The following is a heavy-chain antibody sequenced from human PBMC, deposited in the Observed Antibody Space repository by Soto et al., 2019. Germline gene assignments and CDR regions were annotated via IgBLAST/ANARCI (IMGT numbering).Heavy chain of an antibody. CDR1: GYSFTSYW. CDR2: IDPSDSYT. D-gene: IGHD2-2*02. J-gene: IGHJ6*02. Sequence: GESLKISCKGSGYSFTSYWISWVRQMPGKGLEWMGRIDPSDSYTNYSPSFQGHVTISADKSISTAYLQWSSLKASDTAMYYCASGEVVVPAAIFFEVAPRIDYYYGMDVWGQGTTVTVSS. CDR3: ASGEVVVPAAIFFEVAPRIDYYYGMDV. V-gene: IGHV5-10-1*01.